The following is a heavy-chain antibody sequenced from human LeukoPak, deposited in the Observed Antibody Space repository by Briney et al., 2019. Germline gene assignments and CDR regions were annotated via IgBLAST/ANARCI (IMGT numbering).Heavy chain of an antibody. CDR3: ARGGPYGEAFDY. V-gene: IGHV3-53*01. CDR2: ICSGSST. CDR1: GFTVSSNY. Sequence: GSLRLSCSAFGFTVSSNYIRRVRQAPGKGLEGLSVICSGSSTYYADSVKGRFTISRDNSKNTLYLQMNSLRAEDTAVYYCARGGPYGEAFDYWGQGTLVTVSS. D-gene: IGHD3-10*01. J-gene: IGHJ4*02.